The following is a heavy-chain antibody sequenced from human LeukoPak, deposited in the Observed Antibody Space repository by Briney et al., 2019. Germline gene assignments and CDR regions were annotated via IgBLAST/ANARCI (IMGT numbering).Heavy chain of an antibody. CDR3: ARRTYDFWSDYYYGMDV. Sequence: GESLQISCQGSGYSFTSYWIGWVRQLPGKGLEWMGIIYPGDSDTRYSPSFQGQVTISADKSISTAYLQWSSLKASDTAMYYCARRTYDFWSDYYYGMDVWGQGTTVTVSS. V-gene: IGHV5-51*01. CDR1: GYSFTSYW. J-gene: IGHJ6*02. D-gene: IGHD3-3*01. CDR2: IYPGDSDT.